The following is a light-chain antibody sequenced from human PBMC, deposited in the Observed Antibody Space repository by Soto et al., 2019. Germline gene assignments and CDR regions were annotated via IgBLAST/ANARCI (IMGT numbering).Light chain of an antibody. J-gene: IGKJ1*01. CDR2: DVS. V-gene: IGKV1-5*01. CDR3: QQYNTFCT. CDR1: QSISPW. Sequence: DIQMTQSSSTLSASVGDRVTITCRASQSISPWLAWYQQKPGKAPKLLIYDVSHLESGVPSRFSGSGSGTEFTLTINSLHPDDSATYYCQQYNTFCTFGQGTKVDI.